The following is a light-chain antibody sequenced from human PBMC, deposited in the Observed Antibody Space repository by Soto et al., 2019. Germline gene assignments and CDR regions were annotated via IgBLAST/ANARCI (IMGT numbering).Light chain of an antibody. V-gene: IGKV3-11*01. CDR1: QSVSSY. J-gene: IGKJ1*01. Sequence: EIVLTQSPATLSLSPGERATLSCRASQSVSSYLAWYQQKPGQVPRLVIYDASNRATGIPGRFSGSGSGTDFTLTISSIESEDFGVYYCQQRSSWPRTFGQGTKVEIK. CDR3: QQRSSWPRT. CDR2: DAS.